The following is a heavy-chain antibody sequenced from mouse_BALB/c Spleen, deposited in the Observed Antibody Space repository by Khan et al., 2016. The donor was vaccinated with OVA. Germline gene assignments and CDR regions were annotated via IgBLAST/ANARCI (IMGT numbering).Heavy chain of an antibody. D-gene: IGHD2-14*01. J-gene: IGHJ3*01. CDR3: ARSTCRYAFVY. Sequence: EVQLLESGPSLVKPSQTLSLTCSVTGDSITTGYWNWIRKFPGNKLEYMGYIIYTGYTYYNPSLKSRISLTRHTSNNQYYLQMNSVNDEDTATYYCARSTCRYAFVYWGQGTLVTVSA. CDR2: IIYTGYT. CDR1: GDSITTGY. V-gene: IGHV3-8*02.